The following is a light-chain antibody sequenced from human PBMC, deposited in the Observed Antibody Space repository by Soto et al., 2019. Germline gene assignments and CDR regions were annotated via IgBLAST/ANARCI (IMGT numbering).Light chain of an antibody. J-gene: IGLJ1*01. CDR3: SSYTPISTYV. Sequence: QSVLTKPASVSGSPGQSITISCTGNSSDVGGYNYVSWYQQHPGKAPKLMISDVSNRPSGVSNRFSGSKSGNTASLTISGLHSYFLADYYCSSYTPISTYVFLTCTKVTDL. CDR2: DVS. CDR1: SSDVGGYNY. V-gene: IGLV2-14*01.